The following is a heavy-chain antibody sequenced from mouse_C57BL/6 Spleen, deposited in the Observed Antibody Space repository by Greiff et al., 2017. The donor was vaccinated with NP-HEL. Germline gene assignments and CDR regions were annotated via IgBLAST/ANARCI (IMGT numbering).Heavy chain of an antibody. Sequence: VQLVESGPELVKPGASVKISCKASGYSFTSYYIHWVKQRPGQGLEWIGWIYPGSGNTKYNEKFKGKATLTADTSSSTAYMQLSILTSEDSAVYYCARGHYSNYADYWGQGTTLTVSS. CDR1: GYSFTSYY. J-gene: IGHJ2*01. D-gene: IGHD2-5*01. CDR2: IYPGSGNT. CDR3: ARGHYSNYADY. V-gene: IGHV1-66*01.